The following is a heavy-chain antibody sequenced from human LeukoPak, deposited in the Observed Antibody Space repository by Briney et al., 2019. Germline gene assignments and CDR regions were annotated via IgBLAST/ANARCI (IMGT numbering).Heavy chain of an antibody. CDR1: GGSISSGSYY. CDR3: ARRRRLPNWFDP. J-gene: IGHJ5*02. Sequence: SETLSLTCTVSGGSISSGSYYWSWIRQPAGKGLEWIGRIYTSGSTNYNPSLKSRVTISVDTSKNQFSLKLSSVTAADTAVYYCARRRRLPNWFDPWGQGTLVTVSS. V-gene: IGHV4-61*02. CDR2: IYTSGST. D-gene: IGHD2-21*02.